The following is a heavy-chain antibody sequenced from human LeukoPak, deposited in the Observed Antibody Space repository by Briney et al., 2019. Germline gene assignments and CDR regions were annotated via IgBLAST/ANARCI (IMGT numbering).Heavy chain of an antibody. J-gene: IGHJ4*02. D-gene: IGHD5-12*01. CDR2: ISSSGSV. Sequence: SETLSLTCTVSRGSISGSIRSYYWSWLRQPPGKGLEWIGYISSSGSVNDNPSLRSRVTISVDTSKNQFFLNLSSVSAADTAVYYCARIPLGYSGAYYFDYWGQGTLVTVS. CDR3: ARIPLGYSGAYYFDY. V-gene: IGHV4-4*09. CDR1: RGSISGSIRSYY.